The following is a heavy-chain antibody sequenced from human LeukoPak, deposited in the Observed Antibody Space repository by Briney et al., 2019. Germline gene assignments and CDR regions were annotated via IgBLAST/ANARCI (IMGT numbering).Heavy chain of an antibody. CDR3: ARDSSTYAGPPDY. V-gene: IGHV3-23*01. CDR1: GFTFRNYA. D-gene: IGHD2/OR15-2a*01. CDR2: ISGSGTTT. Sequence: PGGSLRLSCVASGFTFRNYAISWVRQAPGKGLEWVSAISGSGTTTYYADSVEGRFTISNDRFKTTVYLQMDSLRAEDTAVYYCARDSSTYAGPPDYWGQGTLVTVSS. J-gene: IGHJ4*02.